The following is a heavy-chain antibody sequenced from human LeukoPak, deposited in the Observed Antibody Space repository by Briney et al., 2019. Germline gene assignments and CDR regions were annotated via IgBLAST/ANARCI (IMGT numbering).Heavy chain of an antibody. CDR3: ARDMLSGWQTHWYFDL. V-gene: IGHV7-4-1*02. J-gene: IGHJ2*01. CDR1: GYTFTGYY. D-gene: IGHD6-19*01. Sequence: VASVKVSCKASGYTFTGYYMHWVRQAPGQGLEWMGWINTNTGNPTYAQGFTGRFVFSLDTSVSTAYLQISSLKTDDTAVYYCARDMLSGWQTHWYFDLWGRGTLVTVSS. CDR2: INTNTGNP.